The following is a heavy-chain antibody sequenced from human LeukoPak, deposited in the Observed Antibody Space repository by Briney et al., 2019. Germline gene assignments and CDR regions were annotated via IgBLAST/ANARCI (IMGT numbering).Heavy chain of an antibody. D-gene: IGHD1-26*01. CDR1: GDSISSGTYY. J-gene: IGHJ4*02. CDR2: VYYRGST. Sequence: SETLSLTCTVSGDSISSGTYYWGCIRQTRQRGLEGIASVYYRGSTYYNPSLKSRVTISVDTSKNQFSLKLSSVTAADTAVYYCARQGLWELPTFDSWGQGTLVSVSS. V-gene: IGHV4-39*01. CDR3: ARQGLWELPTFDS.